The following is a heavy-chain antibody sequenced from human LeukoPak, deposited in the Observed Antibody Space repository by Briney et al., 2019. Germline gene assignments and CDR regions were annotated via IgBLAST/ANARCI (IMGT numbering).Heavy chain of an antibody. CDR1: GFTFSNAW. CDR2: IKSKTDGGTT. Sequence: GSLRLSCAASGFTFSNAWMSWVRQAPGKGLEWVGRIKSKTDGGTTDYAAPVKGRFTISRDDSKNTLYLQMNSLRAEDTAVYYCARDRFYGSGTGRGYYYYGMDVWGQGTTVTASS. CDR3: ARDRFYGSGTGRGYYYYGMDV. V-gene: IGHV3-15*01. D-gene: IGHD3-10*01. J-gene: IGHJ6*02.